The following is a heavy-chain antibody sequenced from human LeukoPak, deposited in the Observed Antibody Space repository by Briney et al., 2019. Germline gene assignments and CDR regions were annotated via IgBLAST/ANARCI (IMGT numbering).Heavy chain of an antibody. V-gene: IGHV3-48*04. Sequence: GGSLRLSCAASGFTFSSYGMHWVRQAPGKGLEWVSYISSSGSTIYYADSVKGRFTISRDNAKNSLYLQMNSLRAEDTAVYYCARVRYSGSYGNFDYWGQGTLVTVSS. CDR3: ARVRYSGSYGNFDY. CDR1: GFTFSSYG. D-gene: IGHD1-26*01. CDR2: ISSSGSTI. J-gene: IGHJ4*02.